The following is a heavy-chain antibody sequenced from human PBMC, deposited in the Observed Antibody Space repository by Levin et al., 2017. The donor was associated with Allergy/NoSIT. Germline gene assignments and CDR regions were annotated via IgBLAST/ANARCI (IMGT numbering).Heavy chain of an antibody. D-gene: IGHD6-19*01. J-gene: IGHJ3*02. V-gene: IGHV2-70*13. CDR1: GFSLSTSGMC. Sequence: TLSLTCTFSGFSLSTSGMCVSWFRQPPGKALEWLALIDWDDDKYYRTSLKTRLTISKDTSKDQVVLTITNMDPVDTATYYCAREYSSGWYRIFDIWGQGTMVTVSS. CDR2: IDWDDDK. CDR3: AREYSSGWYRIFDI.